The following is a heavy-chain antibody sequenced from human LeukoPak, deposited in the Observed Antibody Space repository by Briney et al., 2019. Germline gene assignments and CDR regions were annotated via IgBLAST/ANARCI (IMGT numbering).Heavy chain of an antibody. J-gene: IGHJ2*01. Sequence: PSETLSLTCTVSGDSISSSSDYWGWIRQPPGKGLEWIGTIYYSGSTYYNPSLNSRVTISVDTSKNQFSLRLSSVTAADTAVYYCARQENYYDSGGYYYYWYFDLWGRGTLVTVSS. CDR1: GDSISSSSDY. D-gene: IGHD3-22*01. CDR3: ARQENYYDSGGYYYYWYFDL. CDR2: IYYSGST. V-gene: IGHV4-39*01.